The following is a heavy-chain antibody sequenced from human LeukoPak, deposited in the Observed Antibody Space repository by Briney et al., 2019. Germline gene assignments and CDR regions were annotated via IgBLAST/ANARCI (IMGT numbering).Heavy chain of an antibody. V-gene: IGHV3-21*04. D-gene: IGHD4-17*01. CDR1: GFTFSSYA. CDR2: ISCTSSSI. CDR3: ARDGDGDFSYYYGMDV. Sequence: SGGSLRLSCAASGFTFSSYAMNWVRQAPGRGLEWVSSISCTSSSIYYADSVKGRFTISRDNAKNSLNLQMNSLRAEDTAVYYCARDGDGDFSYYYGMDVWGQGTTVTVSS. J-gene: IGHJ6*02.